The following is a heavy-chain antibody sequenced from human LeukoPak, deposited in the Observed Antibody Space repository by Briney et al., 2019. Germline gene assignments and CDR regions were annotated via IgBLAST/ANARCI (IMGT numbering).Heavy chain of an antibody. CDR1: GFTLNNHD. CDR2: IRITGTST. D-gene: IGHD3-10*01. J-gene: IGHJ4*02. CDR3: LFNEWVGETLHVY. V-gene: IGHV3-48*03. Sequence: GGSLRLSCAASGFTLNNHDINWIRQAPGKGLEWVSFIRITGTSTHYADAVKGRFTISRDHAKNSLDLQMNNLGGEDTASYYCLFNEWVGETLHVYLGQGILVGVS.